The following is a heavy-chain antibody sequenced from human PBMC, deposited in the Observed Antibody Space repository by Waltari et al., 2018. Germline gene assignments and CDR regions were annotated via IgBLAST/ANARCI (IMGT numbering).Heavy chain of an antibody. D-gene: IGHD3-10*02. CDR1: GFTVSSNY. CDR3: ARQRLSGDDTFDI. Sequence: EVQLVESGGGLIQPGGSLRLSCAASGFTVSSNYLSWLRQAPGKGLEWVSVIYSGGSTYYADSVKGRFTISRDNSKNTLYLQMNSLRAEDTAVYYCARQRLSGDDTFDIWGQGTMVTVSS. J-gene: IGHJ3*02. V-gene: IGHV3-53*01. CDR2: IYSGGST.